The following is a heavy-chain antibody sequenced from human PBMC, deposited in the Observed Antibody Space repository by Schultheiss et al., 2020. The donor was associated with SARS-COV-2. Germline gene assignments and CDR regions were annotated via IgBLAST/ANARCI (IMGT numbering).Heavy chain of an antibody. D-gene: IGHD6-6*01. V-gene: IGHV3-23*01. CDR1: GFTVSSNY. CDR3: AKEGIAARFGHFQH. Sequence: GGSLRLSCAASGFTVSSNYMSWIRQPPGKGLEWVSAISGSGGSTYYADSVKGRFTISRDNSKNTLYLQMNSLRAEDTAVYYCAKEGIAARFGHFQHWGQGTLVTVSS. CDR2: ISGSGGST. J-gene: IGHJ1*01.